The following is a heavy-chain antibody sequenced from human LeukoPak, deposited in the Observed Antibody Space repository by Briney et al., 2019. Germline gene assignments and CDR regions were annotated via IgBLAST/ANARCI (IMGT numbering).Heavy chain of an antibody. J-gene: IGHJ4*02. CDR1: GFTFSSYE. CDR3: ARAHPGDYGDFQFDY. D-gene: IGHD4-17*01. V-gene: IGHV3-48*01. CDR2: ISSSSSTI. Sequence: GGSLRLSCAASGFTFSSYEMHWVRQAPGKGLEWVSYISSSSSTIYYADSVKGRFTISRDNAKNSLYLQMNSLRAEDTAVYYCARAHPGDYGDFQFDYWGQGTLVTVSS.